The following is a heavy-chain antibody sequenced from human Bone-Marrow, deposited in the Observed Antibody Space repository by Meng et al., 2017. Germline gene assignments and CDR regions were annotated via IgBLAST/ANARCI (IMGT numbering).Heavy chain of an antibody. Sequence: QVQLQQWGAGLLKPSETLSLTCAVYGRSFSGYYWSWIRQPPGKGLEWIGEINHSGSTNYNPSLKSRVTISVDTSKNQFSLKLSSVTAADTAVYYCARGSWLQLWLQDYWGQGTLVTVSS. J-gene: IGHJ4*02. CDR2: INHSGST. CDR3: ARGSWLQLWLQDY. CDR1: GRSFSGYY. V-gene: IGHV4-34*01. D-gene: IGHD5-18*01.